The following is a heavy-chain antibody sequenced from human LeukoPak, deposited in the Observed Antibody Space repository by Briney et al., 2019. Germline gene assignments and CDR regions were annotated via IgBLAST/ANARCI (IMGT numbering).Heavy chain of an antibody. V-gene: IGHV3-48*03. CDR1: KFMFSSYE. J-gene: IGHJ4*02. Sequence: AGGSLRLSCAASKFMFSSYEMNWVRQVPGKGLEWVSHISSRGNTIYYADSVKGRFTISRDNAKNSLYLQMDSLRAEDTAVYFCTRDGSGYALRWGQGTLVTVSS. CDR2: ISSRGNTI. D-gene: IGHD3-22*01. CDR3: TRDGSGYALR.